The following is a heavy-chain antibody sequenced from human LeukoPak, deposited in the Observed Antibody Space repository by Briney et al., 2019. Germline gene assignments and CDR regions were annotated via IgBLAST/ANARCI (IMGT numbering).Heavy chain of an antibody. CDR3: ARDEWLVRGGGFDY. D-gene: IGHD6-19*01. J-gene: IGHJ4*02. V-gene: IGHV6-1*01. CDR2: TYYRSKWYN. CDR1: GDSVSSNSAA. Sequence: PSQTPSLTCAISGDSVSSNSAAWNWIRQSPSRGLEWLGRTYYRSKWYNDYAVSVKGRITINPDTSKNQFSLQLNSVTPEDTAVYYCARDEWLVRGGGFDYWGQGTLVTVSS.